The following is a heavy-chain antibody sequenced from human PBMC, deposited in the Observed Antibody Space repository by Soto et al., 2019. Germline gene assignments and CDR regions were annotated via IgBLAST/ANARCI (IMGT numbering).Heavy chain of an antibody. CDR3: ATRVFFPGAFDI. D-gene: IGHD3-10*01. CDR1: GYTLTELS. Sequence: ASVKVSCKVSGYTLTELSMHWVRQAPGKGLEWMGGFDPEDGETIYAKKFQGRDTMTEETSTDTAYLELSSLRSEDTAVYYCATRVFFPGAFDIWGQGTMVT. V-gene: IGHV1-24*01. J-gene: IGHJ3*02. CDR2: FDPEDGET.